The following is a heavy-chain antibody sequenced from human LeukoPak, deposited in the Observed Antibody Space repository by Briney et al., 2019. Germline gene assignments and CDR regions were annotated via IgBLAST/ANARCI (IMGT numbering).Heavy chain of an antibody. D-gene: IGHD3-22*01. V-gene: IGHV4-4*07. J-gene: IGHJ3*02. CDR2: ISSSGST. CDR1: GGSISSYY. CDR3: ARGPYSYDSSGAFDI. Sequence: SETLPLTCTVSGGSISSYYWSWIRQPAGKGLEWIGRISSSGSTNYNPSLKSRVTISVDTSKNQFSLKLSSVTAADTAVYFCARGPYSYDSSGAFDIWGQGTMVTVSS.